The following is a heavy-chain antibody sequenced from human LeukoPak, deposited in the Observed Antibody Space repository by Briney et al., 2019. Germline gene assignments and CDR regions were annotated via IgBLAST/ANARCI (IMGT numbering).Heavy chain of an antibody. CDR3: TRNRGLDV. CDR2: IKPEGSEK. Sequence: HPGGSRRLPCAASGFTFSSFWMSWVRQAPGKGLEWVANIKPEGSEKYYVDSVKGRFTISRDNAKNSLYLQMNSLRAEDTAVYYCTRNRGLDVWGQGTTVTVSS. V-gene: IGHV3-7*01. D-gene: IGHD6-25*01. CDR1: GFTFSSFW. J-gene: IGHJ6*02.